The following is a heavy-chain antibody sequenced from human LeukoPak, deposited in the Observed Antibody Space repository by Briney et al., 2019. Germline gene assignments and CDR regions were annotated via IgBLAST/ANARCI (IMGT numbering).Heavy chain of an antibody. J-gene: IGHJ4*02. CDR1: GYTFTGYF. CDR3: ASSIVYCSSTSCYFN. Sequence: ASVKVSCRASGYTFTGYFMHWVRQAPGQGLEWMGWINPNSGGTNYAQKFQGRVTMTRDTSISTAYMELSRLRSDDTAVYYCASSIVYCSSTSCYFNWGQGTLVTVSS. CDR2: INPNSGGT. V-gene: IGHV1-2*02. D-gene: IGHD2-2*01.